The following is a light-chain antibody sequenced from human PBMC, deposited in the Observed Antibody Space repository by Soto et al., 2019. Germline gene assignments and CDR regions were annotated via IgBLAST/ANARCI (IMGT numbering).Light chain of an antibody. V-gene: IGKV3-11*01. Sequence: VLTQSPDTLSFSPWYIATLSCRSSQSVSTYLAWYQQKPGQAPRLLIYDASIRATGISARFSGSGFGTEFTLTISSLQSEDSAIYYCQQYYNWPPLYTFGQGTKVDIK. CDR1: QSVSTY. J-gene: IGKJ2*01. CDR2: DAS. CDR3: QQYYNWPPLYT.